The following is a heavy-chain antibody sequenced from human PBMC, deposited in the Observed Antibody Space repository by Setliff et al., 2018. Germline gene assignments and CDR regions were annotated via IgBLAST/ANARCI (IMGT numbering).Heavy chain of an antibody. J-gene: IGHJ4*02. CDR2: IKHDGTEQ. CDR3: AKGRYYYDSRGGYFDY. D-gene: IGHD3-22*01. V-gene: IGHV3-7*03. CDR1: GFTFSTYW. Sequence: GGSLRLSCAASGFTFSTYWMTWVRQAPGKGLEWVASIKHDGTEQKYVDSVKGRFTISRDNSKNTLYLQMNSLRAEDTAVYYCAKGRYYYDSRGGYFDYWGQGTLVTV.